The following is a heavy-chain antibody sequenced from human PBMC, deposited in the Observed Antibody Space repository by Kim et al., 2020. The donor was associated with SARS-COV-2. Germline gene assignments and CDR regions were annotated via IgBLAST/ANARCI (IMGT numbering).Heavy chain of an antibody. Sequence: DYVKGRFTISRDNAKNSLYLQMNSLRDEDTAVYYCARDHDITMVFNWFDPWGQGTLVTVSS. J-gene: IGHJ5*02. D-gene: IGHD3-10*01. V-gene: IGHV3-48*02. CDR3: ARDHDITMVFNWFDP.